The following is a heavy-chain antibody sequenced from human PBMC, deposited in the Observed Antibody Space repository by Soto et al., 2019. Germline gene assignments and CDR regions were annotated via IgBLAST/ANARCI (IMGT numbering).Heavy chain of an antibody. CDR2: IYYSGST. CDR3: ARLNAGTTYYYCGMDV. V-gene: IGHV4-39*01. Sequence: PSETLSLTCTVSGASVSSSSYYWGWIRQPPGKGLEWIGSIYYSGSTYYNPSLKSRVTISVDTSKNQFPLKLSSVTAADTAVYYCARLNAGTTYYYCGMDVWGQGTTVTVSS. CDR1: GASVSSSSYY. J-gene: IGHJ6*02. D-gene: IGHD1-7*01.